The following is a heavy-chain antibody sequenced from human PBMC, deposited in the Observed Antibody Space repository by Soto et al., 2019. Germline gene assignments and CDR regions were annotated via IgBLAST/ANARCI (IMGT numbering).Heavy chain of an antibody. CDR2: ISPRTGSA. J-gene: IGHJ6*02. Sequence: ASVKVSCKASGYTFTDYYIHWVRQAPGQGLEWMGWISPRTGSANFAQRFQGRVSMTRDMSITTAYMELRRLKSDDTAVYYCARGPYYGPAYGMAVWGQGTTVTVSS. CDR1: GYTFTDYY. CDR3: ARGPYYGPAYGMAV. D-gene: IGHD3-10*01. V-gene: IGHV1-2*02.